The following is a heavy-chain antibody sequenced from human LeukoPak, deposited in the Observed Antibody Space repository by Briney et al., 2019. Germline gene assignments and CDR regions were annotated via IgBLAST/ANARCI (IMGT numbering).Heavy chain of an antibody. D-gene: IGHD3-22*01. CDR1: GGSISSYY. CDR3: ARGEVPDYYDSSGYYSPLCD. Sequence: SETLSLTCTVSGGSISSYYWSWIRQPAGKGLEWIGRIYTSGSTNYNPSLKSRVTMSVDTSKNQFSLKLSSVTAADTAVYYCARGEVPDYYDSSGYYSPLCDWAQGTLVTVSS. V-gene: IGHV4-4*07. CDR2: IYTSGST. J-gene: IGHJ4*02.